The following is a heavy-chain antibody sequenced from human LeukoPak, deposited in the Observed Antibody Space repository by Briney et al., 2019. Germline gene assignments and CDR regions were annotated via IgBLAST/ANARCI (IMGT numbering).Heavy chain of an antibody. J-gene: IGHJ4*02. CDR1: GFTFSSYA. Sequence: GGSLRLSCAASGFTFSSYAMSWVRQAPGKGLEWVSAISGSGGSTYYADSVKGRFTTSRDNSKNTLYLQMNSLRAEDTAVYYCAKDFYYGSGSYQFDYWGQGTLVTVSS. D-gene: IGHD3-10*01. CDR2: ISGSGGST. CDR3: AKDFYYGSGSYQFDY. V-gene: IGHV3-23*01.